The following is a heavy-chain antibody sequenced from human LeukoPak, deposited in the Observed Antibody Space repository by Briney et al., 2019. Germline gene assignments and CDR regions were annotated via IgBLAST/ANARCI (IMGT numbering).Heavy chain of an antibody. CDR3: ARDPVPGIAAAGTH. Sequence: GGSLRLSCAASGFTFSSYSMNWVRQAPGKGLEWVSSSSSSSSYIYYADSVKGRFTISRDNAKNSLYLQMNSLRAEDTAVYYCARDPVPGIAAAGTHWGQGTLVTVSS. J-gene: IGHJ4*02. CDR1: GFTFSSYS. D-gene: IGHD6-13*01. V-gene: IGHV3-21*01. CDR2: SSSSSSYI.